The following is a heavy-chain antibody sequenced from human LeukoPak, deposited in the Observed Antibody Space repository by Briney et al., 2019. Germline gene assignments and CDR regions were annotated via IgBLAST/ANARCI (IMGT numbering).Heavy chain of an antibody. Sequence: ASVKVSCKASGYTFTGYYMHWVRQAPGQGLGWMGWINPNSGGTNYAQKFQGRVTMTRDTSISTAYMELSRLRSDDTAVYYCARGGLWFGELLDQDYWGQGTLVTVSS. D-gene: IGHD3-10*01. CDR1: GYTFTGYY. V-gene: IGHV1-2*02. J-gene: IGHJ4*02. CDR2: INPNSGGT. CDR3: ARGGLWFGELLDQDY.